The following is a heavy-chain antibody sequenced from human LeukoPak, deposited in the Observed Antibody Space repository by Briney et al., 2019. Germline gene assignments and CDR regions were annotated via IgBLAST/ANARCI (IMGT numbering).Heavy chain of an antibody. CDR3: ARATTVTYYYYYGMDV. CDR1: GGSFSGYY. D-gene: IGHD4-17*01. Sequence: PSETLSLTCAVYGGSFSGYYWSWIRQPPGKGLEWIGEINHSGSTNYNPSLKSRVTISVDTSKNQFSLKLSSVTAADTAEYYCARATTVTYYYYYGMDVWGQGTTVTVSS. J-gene: IGHJ6*02. CDR2: INHSGST. V-gene: IGHV4-34*01.